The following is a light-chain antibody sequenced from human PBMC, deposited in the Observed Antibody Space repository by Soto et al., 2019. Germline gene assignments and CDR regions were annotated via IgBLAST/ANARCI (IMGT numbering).Light chain of an antibody. J-gene: IGLJ1*01. CDR1: SSDVGSYNL. V-gene: IGLV2-23*01. CDR3: CSYAGSNTPYV. CDR2: EGS. Sequence: QSALTQPASVSGSPGQSITISCTGTSSDVGSYNLVSWYQQHPGKAPKLMIYEGSKRPSGVSNRVSGSKSGNTASLTISGRQAEDEADYYCCSYAGSNTPYVFGSGTTLTVL.